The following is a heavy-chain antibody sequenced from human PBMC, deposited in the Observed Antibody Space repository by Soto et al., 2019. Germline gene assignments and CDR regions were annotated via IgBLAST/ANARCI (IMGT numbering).Heavy chain of an antibody. Sequence: QVQLVQSGAEVKKPGASVKVSCKASGNTFTSSAMHWVRQAPGQGLEWMGWINAGTGDTKNSQKFQGSFTITSDTPASTGYMELSSLRSRDTPVYYCAIKSPCANNPFDSWGQGTLVTDSS. D-gene: IGHD1-1*01. CDR2: INAGTGDT. CDR1: GNTFTSSA. CDR3: AIKSPCANNPFDS. J-gene: IGHJ4*02. V-gene: IGHV1-3*01.